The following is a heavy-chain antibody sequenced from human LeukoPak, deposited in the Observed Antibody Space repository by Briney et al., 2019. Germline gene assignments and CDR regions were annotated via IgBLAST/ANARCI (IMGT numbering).Heavy chain of an antibody. D-gene: IGHD3-9*01. CDR1: GFTFSHYW. J-gene: IGHJ4*02. V-gene: IGHV3-7*01. CDR3: ARDGDIAGYSD. Sequence: GGSLRLSCRGPGFTFSHYWMQWVRQTPGKGLEWVANINQDGSAKYYVDSVKGRFTISRDNAKNSLYLQMNSLRVEDTAVYYCARDGDIAGYSDWGQGTLVTVSS. CDR2: INQDGSAK.